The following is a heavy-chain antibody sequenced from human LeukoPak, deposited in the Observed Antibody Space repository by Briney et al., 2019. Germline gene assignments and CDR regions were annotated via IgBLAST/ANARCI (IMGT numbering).Heavy chain of an antibody. D-gene: IGHD4-11*01. Sequence: GGSLRLSCAASGFSFSSYAMHWVRQAPGKGLEWVAVISYDGNTQSYANSVKGRFTISRDNSKNTLYLQLNSLRGEDTAVYYCTREYLTVSYFDYWGQGTLVTVSS. V-gene: IGHV3-30*04. J-gene: IGHJ4*02. CDR1: GFSFSSYA. CDR2: ISYDGNTQ. CDR3: TREYLTVSYFDY.